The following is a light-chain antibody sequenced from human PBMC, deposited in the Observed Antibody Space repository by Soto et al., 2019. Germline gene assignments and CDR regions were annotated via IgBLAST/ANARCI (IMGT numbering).Light chain of an antibody. J-gene: IGKJ2*01. CDR1: QSVSSN. CDR2: GAS. Sequence: EIVVTQSPATLSVSPGERATLSCRASQSVSSNLAWYQQKPGQAPRLLISGASTRATGIPARFSGSGSGTEFTLTITSLQSEDFAVYYCQQYNSWMYTFGQGTRLEIK. V-gene: IGKV3-15*01. CDR3: QQYNSWMYT.